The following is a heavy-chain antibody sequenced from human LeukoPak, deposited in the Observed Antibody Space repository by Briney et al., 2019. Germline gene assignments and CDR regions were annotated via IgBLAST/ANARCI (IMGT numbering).Heavy chain of an antibody. CDR1: GYTFTSYD. J-gene: IGHJ5*02. V-gene: IGHV1-8*01. CDR2: MNPNSGNT. Sequence: ASVKVSCKASGYTFTSYDINWVRQATGQGLEWMGWMNPNSGNTGYAQKFQGRVTMTRNTSISTAYMELSSLRSEDTAVYYCARGSRLYYGSGSNWFDPWGQGTLVTVSS. D-gene: IGHD3-10*01. CDR3: ARGSRLYYGSGSNWFDP.